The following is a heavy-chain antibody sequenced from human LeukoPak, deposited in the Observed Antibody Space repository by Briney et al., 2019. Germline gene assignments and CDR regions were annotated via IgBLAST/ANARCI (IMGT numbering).Heavy chain of an antibody. CDR3: ARSPGAPFDY. D-gene: IGHD7-27*01. V-gene: IGHV4-59*01. CDR1: GGSISSYY. Sequence: SETLSLTCTVSGGSISSYYWSWIRQPPGKGLEWIGYAYFRGTTNYSPSIKSRVTISVDTSKNQFSLKLTSVTAADTAVYYCARSPGAPFDYWGQGSLVTVSS. J-gene: IGHJ4*02. CDR2: AYFRGTT.